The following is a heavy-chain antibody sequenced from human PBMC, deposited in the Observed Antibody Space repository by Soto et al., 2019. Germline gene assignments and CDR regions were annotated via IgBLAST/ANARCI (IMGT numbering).Heavy chain of an antibody. CDR3: AKDGPYYYGSGSRPYYFDY. J-gene: IGHJ4*02. D-gene: IGHD3-10*01. Sequence: PGGSLRLSCAASGFTFSSYAMSWVRQAPGKGLEWVSAIGGSGGSTYYADSVKGRFTISRDNSKNTLYLQMNSLRAEDTAVYYCAKDGPYYYGSGSRPYYFDYWGQGTLVTVSS. CDR1: GFTFSSYA. CDR2: IGGSGGST. V-gene: IGHV3-23*01.